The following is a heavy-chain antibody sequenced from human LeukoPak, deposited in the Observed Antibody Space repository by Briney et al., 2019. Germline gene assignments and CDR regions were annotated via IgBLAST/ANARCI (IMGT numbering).Heavy chain of an antibody. D-gene: IGHD3-22*01. Sequence: SETLSLTCTVSAGSISSSSYSWGWIRQPPGKGLEWIGSIYYSGSTYYNPSLKSRVTISVDMSKNQFSLKLSSVTAADTAVYYCARSEYYYDSSGPLGWFDPWGQGTLVTVSS. CDR1: AGSISSSSYS. V-gene: IGHV4-39*07. CDR2: IYYSGST. J-gene: IGHJ5*02. CDR3: ARSEYYYDSSGPLGWFDP.